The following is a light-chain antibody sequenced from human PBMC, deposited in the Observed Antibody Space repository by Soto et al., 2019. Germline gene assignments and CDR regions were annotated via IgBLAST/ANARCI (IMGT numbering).Light chain of an antibody. CDR2: DVS. CDR3: SSYSSSSSLLV. CDR1: STDVGGYNY. V-gene: IGLV2-14*01. J-gene: IGLJ2*01. Sequence: QSALTQPASVSGSPGQSITISCTGTSTDVGGYNYVSWYQQHPGKAPNLMIYDVSNRPSGVPNRFSGSKSDNTASLTISGLLAEDEAVYYCSSYSSSSSLLVFGGVTKLTV.